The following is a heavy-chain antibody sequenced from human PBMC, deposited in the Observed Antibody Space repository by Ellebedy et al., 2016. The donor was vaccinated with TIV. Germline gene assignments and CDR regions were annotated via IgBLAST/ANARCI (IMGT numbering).Heavy chain of an antibody. V-gene: IGHV3-30*03. CDR3: ARDRRRDEDDFFAT. D-gene: IGHD3-3*01. Sequence: GESLKISCAASGFTFSSYGMHWVRQAPGKGLEWVAVISYDGSNKYYADSVKGRFTISRDNSKNTLYLQMNSLRAEDTAVYYCARDRRRDEDDFFATWGQGTLVTVSS. CDR2: ISYDGSNK. J-gene: IGHJ4*02. CDR1: GFTFSSYG.